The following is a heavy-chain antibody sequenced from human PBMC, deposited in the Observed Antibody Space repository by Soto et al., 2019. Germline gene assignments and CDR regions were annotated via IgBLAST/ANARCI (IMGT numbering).Heavy chain of an antibody. CDR3: ARAPKKQWLVPGWFDP. CDR1: GDSVSSNSAA. D-gene: IGHD6-19*01. Sequence: PSQTLSLTCAISGDSVSSNSAAWNWIRQSPSRGLEWLGRTYYRSKWYNDYAVSVKSRITINPDTSKNQFSPQLNSVTTEDTAVYYCARAPKKQWLVPGWFDPWGQGTLVTVSS. J-gene: IGHJ5*02. V-gene: IGHV6-1*01. CDR2: TYYRSKWYN.